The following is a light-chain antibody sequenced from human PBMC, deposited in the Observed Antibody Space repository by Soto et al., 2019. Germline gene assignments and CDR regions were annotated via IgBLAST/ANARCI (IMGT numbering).Light chain of an antibody. CDR3: RSYAGIVTWV. J-gene: IGLJ3*02. CDR2: EVT. V-gene: IGLV2-23*02. CDR1: NNDIGGHNH. Sequence: QSALTQPASVSGSPGQSITISCTGTNNDIGGHNHVSWYQQHPGNSPRLIIYEVTGRPSGVSNRFSASESCTTASLTISGLQAADEADYYCRSYAGIVTWVCGGGTNLTVL.